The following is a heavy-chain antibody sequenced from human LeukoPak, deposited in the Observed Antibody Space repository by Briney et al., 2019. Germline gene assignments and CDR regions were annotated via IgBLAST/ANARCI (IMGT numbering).Heavy chain of an antibody. V-gene: IGHV4-59*01. CDR1: GGSISSYY. D-gene: IGHD1-26*01. CDR3: ASDRPIVGAMTAFDI. J-gene: IGHJ3*02. Sequence: SETLSLTCTVSGGSISSYYWSWIRQPPGKGLEWIGYIYYSGSTNYNPSLKSRVTISVDTSKNQFSLKLSSVTAADTAVYYCASDRPIVGAMTAFDIWGQGTMVTVSS. CDR2: IYYSGST.